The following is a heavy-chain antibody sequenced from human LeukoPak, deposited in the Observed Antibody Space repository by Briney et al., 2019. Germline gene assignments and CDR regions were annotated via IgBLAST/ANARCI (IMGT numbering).Heavy chain of an antibody. CDR2: IYYGGST. V-gene: IGHV4-39*01. J-gene: IGHJ4*02. D-gene: IGHD6-19*01. CDR3: STTTRGWYGVGDH. CDR1: GGSISSSSYY. Sequence: SETLSLTCTVSGGSISSSSYYWGWIRQPPGKGLEWIGGIYYGGSTYYNPSLKSRLTISADTSKNQFSPEVTSVTAADTAVYYCSTTTRGWYGVGDHWGQGALVTVSS.